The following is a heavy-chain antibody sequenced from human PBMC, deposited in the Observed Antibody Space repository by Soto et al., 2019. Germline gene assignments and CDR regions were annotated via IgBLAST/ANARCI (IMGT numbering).Heavy chain of an antibody. V-gene: IGHV4-30-2*01. D-gene: IGHD2-8*01. CDR2: IYYGGST. CDR3: ARVRGEYANSVHVDY. Sequence: SETLSLTCAVSGGSISSGDYSWTWIRQPPGKGLEWIGYIYYGGSTYYNPSLQSRVTMSVDRSRNQFSLKLNSVTAADTAVYYCARVRGEYANSVHVDYWGQGTPVTVS. J-gene: IGHJ4*02. CDR1: GGSISSGDYS.